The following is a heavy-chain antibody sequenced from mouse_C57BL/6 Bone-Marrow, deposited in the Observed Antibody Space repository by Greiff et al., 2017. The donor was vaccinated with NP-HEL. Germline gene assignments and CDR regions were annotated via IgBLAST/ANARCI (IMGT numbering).Heavy chain of an antibody. V-gene: IGHV14-1*01. Sequence: VQPQQSGAELVRPGASVRFSCTPSGFTFKDYFMPWVKQRAEQGLEWIGRIDPEDGDTEYAPKFQGKATMTADTSSNTAYLQLSSLTSEDTAVYYCTSPYYYGMYFDVWGTGTTVTVSS. D-gene: IGHD1-1*01. CDR3: TSPYYYGMYFDV. CDR1: GFTFKDYF. J-gene: IGHJ1*03. CDR2: IDPEDGDT.